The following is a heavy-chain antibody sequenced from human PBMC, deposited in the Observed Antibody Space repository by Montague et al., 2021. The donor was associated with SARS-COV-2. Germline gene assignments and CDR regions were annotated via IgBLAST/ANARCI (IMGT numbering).Heavy chain of an antibody. CDR2: IGGSGDT. D-gene: IGHD2-15*01. CDR1: GFTSGFIFRKVA. V-gene: IGHV3-23*01. CDR3: AKEMGHGRPFDY. J-gene: IGHJ4*02. Sequence: SLRLSCAASGFTSGFIFRKVAMSCVRQAPGKGLEWVSAIGGSGDTYSADSVKGRFAISRDNSKNTLYLQMNSLRADDTAVYYCAKEMGHGRPFDYWGQGALVTVSS.